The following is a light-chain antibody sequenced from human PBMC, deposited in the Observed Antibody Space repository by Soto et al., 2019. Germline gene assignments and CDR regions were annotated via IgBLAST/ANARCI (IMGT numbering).Light chain of an antibody. Sequence: QSVLTQSSSASASLGSSVKLTCTLSSGHSSYIIAWHQRQPGKAPRYLMKLEGSGSYNKGSGVPDRFSGSSSGADRYLTISNLQFEDEADYYCETWDSKGVFGGGTKLTVL. V-gene: IGLV4-60*02. CDR2: LEGSGSY. CDR3: ETWDSKGV. J-gene: IGLJ2*01. CDR1: SGHSSYI.